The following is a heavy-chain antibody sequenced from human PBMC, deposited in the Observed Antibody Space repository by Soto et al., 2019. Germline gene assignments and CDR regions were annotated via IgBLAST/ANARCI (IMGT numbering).Heavy chain of an antibody. CDR1: GFTFSSYG. Sequence: PGGSLRLSCAASGFTFSSYGMHWVRQAPGKGLEWVAVIWYDGSNKYYADSVKGRFTISRDNSKNTLYLQMNSLRAEDTAVYYCATPNCSGGSCYSGPFDYWGQGTLVTVSS. V-gene: IGHV3-33*01. D-gene: IGHD2-15*01. CDR2: IWYDGSNK. J-gene: IGHJ4*02. CDR3: ATPNCSGGSCYSGPFDY.